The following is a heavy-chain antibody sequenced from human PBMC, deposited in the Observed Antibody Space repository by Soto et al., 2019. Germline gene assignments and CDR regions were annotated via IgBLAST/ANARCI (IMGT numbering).Heavy chain of an antibody. CDR1: GFTFSSYA. CDR2: ISYDGSNK. Sequence: GGSLRLSCAASGFTFSSYAMHWVRQAPGKGLEWVAVISYDGSNKYYADSVKGRFTISRDNSKNTLYLQMNSLRAEDTAVYYCARLGSSRNFDYWGQGTLVTVSS. J-gene: IGHJ4*02. CDR3: ARLGSSRNFDY. D-gene: IGHD6-13*01. V-gene: IGHV3-30-3*01.